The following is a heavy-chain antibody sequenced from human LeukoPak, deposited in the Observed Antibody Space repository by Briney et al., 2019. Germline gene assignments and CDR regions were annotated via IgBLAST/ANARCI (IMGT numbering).Heavy chain of an antibody. CDR3: ARLIDSYYGSGSYYYYYYYMDV. CDR2: IYYSGST. Sequence: PSETLSLTCTVSGGSISSYYWSWIRQPPGKGLEWIGYIYYSGSTNYNPSLKSRVTISADTSKNQFSLKLSSVTAADTAVYYCARLIDSYYGSGSYYYYYYYMDVWGKGTTVTVSS. J-gene: IGHJ6*03. V-gene: IGHV4-59*08. CDR1: GGSISSYY. D-gene: IGHD3-10*01.